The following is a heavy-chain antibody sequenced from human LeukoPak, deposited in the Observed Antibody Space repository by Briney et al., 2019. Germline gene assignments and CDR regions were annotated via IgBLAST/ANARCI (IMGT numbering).Heavy chain of an antibody. D-gene: IGHD3-22*01. CDR2: ICGSGGST. CDR1: RFTFSSYG. V-gene: IGHV3-23*01. CDR3: AKDRLPLSSAYYYLPFDY. J-gene: IGHJ4*02. Sequence: PGASLRLSCAASRFTFSSYGMSWVRQAPGKGVEWVSGICGSGGSTYYADPVKGRFTISRDNSKNTLYLQMNSLRAVDTAVYYCAKDRLPLSSAYYYLPFDYWGQGTLVTVSS.